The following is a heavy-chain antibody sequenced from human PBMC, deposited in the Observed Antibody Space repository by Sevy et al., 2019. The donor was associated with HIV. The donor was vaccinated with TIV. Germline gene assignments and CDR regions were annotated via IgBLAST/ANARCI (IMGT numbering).Heavy chain of an antibody. CDR3: AREYDYSHYAFDY. Sequence: GGSLRLSCAASGFTFSDYYMTWIRQAPGKGLEWVAYITSSGDTIYYADSVKGRFTISRDNAKNSMYLQMNNLRAEDTAVYYCAREYDYSHYAFDYWGQGTLVTVSS. D-gene: IGHD4-4*01. CDR2: ITSSGDTI. V-gene: IGHV3-11*01. J-gene: IGHJ4*02. CDR1: GFTFSDYY.